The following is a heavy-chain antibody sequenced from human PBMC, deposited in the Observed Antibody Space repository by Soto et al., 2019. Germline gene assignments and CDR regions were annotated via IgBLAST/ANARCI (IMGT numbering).Heavy chain of an antibody. CDR1: GFDFSNSW. CDR2: INSDVSST. Sequence: EVQLVESGGGFVQPGGSLRLSCAASGFDFSNSWMHWVRQVPGKGLVWVSHINSDVSSTTYADSVKGRFTISRDNARTTVYLQLDSLRVEDTAVYYCARDKSYALAVWGQGTTVTVSS. D-gene: IGHD4-17*01. CDR3: ARDKSYALAV. J-gene: IGHJ6*02. V-gene: IGHV3-74*03.